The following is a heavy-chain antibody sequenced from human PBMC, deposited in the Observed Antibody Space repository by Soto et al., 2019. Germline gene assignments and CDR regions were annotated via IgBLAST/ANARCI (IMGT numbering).Heavy chain of an antibody. Sequence: GGSLRLSCAASGFTFSSYSMNWVRQAPGKGLEWVSYISSSSSTIYYADSVKGRFTISRDNAKNSLYLQMNSLRDEDTAVYYCAREARDYYDSSGFSHWGQGTLVTVSS. J-gene: IGHJ4*02. CDR3: AREARDYYDSSGFSH. D-gene: IGHD3-22*01. V-gene: IGHV3-48*02. CDR2: ISSSSSTI. CDR1: GFTFSSYS.